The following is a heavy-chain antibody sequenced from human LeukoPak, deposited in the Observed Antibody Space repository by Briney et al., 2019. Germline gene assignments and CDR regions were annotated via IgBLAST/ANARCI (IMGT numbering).Heavy chain of an antibody. Sequence: GGSLRLSCAASGFTFSSYAMSWVRQAPGKGLEWVSAISGSGGSTYYADSVKGRFTISRDNSKNTLYLQMNSLRAEDTAVYYCAKDLASYYYDSGGYPGLFDHWGQGTLVTVSS. D-gene: IGHD3-22*01. J-gene: IGHJ4*02. CDR3: AKDLASYYYDSGGYPGLFDH. CDR1: GFTFSSYA. CDR2: ISGSGGST. V-gene: IGHV3-23*01.